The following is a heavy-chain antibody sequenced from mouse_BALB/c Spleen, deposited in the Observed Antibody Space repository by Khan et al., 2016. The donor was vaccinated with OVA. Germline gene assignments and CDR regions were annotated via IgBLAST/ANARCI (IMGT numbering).Heavy chain of an antibody. CDR1: GYTFTDFA. CDR2: ISTYYGDP. D-gene: IGHD1-3*01. CDR3: TRGSGKFRFAY. V-gene: IGHV1S137*01. J-gene: IGHJ3*01. Sequence: QVQLQQSGAELVRPGVSVKISCKGSGYTFTDFAMHWVKQSHSKSLEWIGVISTYYGDPTYNPKFKDKATMTVDKSSSTAYMELGRLTSEYSAIYYCTRGSGKFRFAYWGQGTLVTVSA.